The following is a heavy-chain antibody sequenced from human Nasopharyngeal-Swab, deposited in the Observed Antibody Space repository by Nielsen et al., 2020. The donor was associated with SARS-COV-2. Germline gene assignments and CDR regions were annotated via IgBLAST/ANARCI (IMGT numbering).Heavy chain of an antibody. J-gene: IGHJ3*02. CDR1: GFTFSSYG. CDR3: ARDIPFAVTGITPPDAFDI. D-gene: IGHD1-7*01. CDR2: IWYDGSNK. V-gene: IGHV3-33*01. Sequence: GESLKISCAASGFTFSSYGMHWVRQAPGKGLEWVAVIWYDGSNKYYADSVKGRFTISRDNSKNTLYLQMNSLRAEDTAVYYCARDIPFAVTGITPPDAFDIWGQGTMVTVSS.